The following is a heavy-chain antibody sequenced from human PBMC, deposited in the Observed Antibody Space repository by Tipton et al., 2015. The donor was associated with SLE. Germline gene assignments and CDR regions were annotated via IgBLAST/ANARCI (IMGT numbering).Heavy chain of an antibody. J-gene: IGHJ4*02. CDR3: ASNSGSHGGFDY. Sequence: TLSLTCAVYGGSFRGYYWSWIRQPPGKGLEWVGEINHSGSTNYNPSLKSRVTISVDTSKNQFSLKLSSVTAADTAVYYCASNSGSHGGFDYWGQGTLVTVSS. V-gene: IGHV4-34*01. CDR2: INHSGST. CDR1: GGSFRGYY. D-gene: IGHD1-26*01.